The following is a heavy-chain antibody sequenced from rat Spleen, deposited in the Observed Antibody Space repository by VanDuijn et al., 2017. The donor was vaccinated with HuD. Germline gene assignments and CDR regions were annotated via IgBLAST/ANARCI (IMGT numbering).Heavy chain of an antibody. J-gene: IGHJ3*01. CDR2: ISYDGSNT. CDR3: ARQDTSGYSNWFAY. Sequence: EVQLVESYGGLVQPGKSLKLSCAASGFTFNDHFMAWVRQAPTKGLEWVATISYDGSNTYYRDSVKGRFTVSRENAKSTLYLLMDSLRSEDTATYYCARQDTSGYSNWFAYWGQGTLVTVSS. D-gene: IGHD4-3*01. V-gene: IGHV5-29*01. CDR1: GFTFNDHF.